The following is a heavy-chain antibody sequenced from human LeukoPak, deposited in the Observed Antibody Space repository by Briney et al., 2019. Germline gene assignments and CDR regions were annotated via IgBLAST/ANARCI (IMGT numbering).Heavy chain of an antibody. V-gene: IGHV3-49*04. CDR1: LVTPSDSL. D-gene: IGHD6-19*01. CDR2: ISGGTK. Sequence: GRSPRHSCTHSLVTPSDSLMSSGPDAPRVGRKWIGFISGGTKDYATSRKGRFTISRDATTSIAYLKMSSLTTDDTAVYYCSRGSGWLSVYWGQGTLVTVSS. CDR3: SRGSGWLSVY. J-gene: IGHJ4*02.